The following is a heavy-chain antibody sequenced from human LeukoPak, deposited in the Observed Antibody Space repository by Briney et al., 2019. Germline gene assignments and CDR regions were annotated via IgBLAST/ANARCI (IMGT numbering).Heavy chain of an antibody. D-gene: IGHD4-11*01. J-gene: IGHJ4*02. Sequence: PGRSLRLSCAASGFTFSHYGMHWVRQAPGKGLEWVAVIWSDGSNKYYADSVKGRFAISRDNSKNTVSLQMNSLRTGDTAVYYCAKDAQRGFDYSNSLEHWGQGSLVTVSS. V-gene: IGHV3-33*06. CDR1: GFTFSHYG. CDR3: AKDAQRGFDYSNSLEH. CDR2: IWSDGSNK.